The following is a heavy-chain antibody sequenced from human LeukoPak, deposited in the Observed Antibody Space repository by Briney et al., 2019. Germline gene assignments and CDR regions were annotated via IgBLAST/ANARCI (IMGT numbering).Heavy chain of an antibody. V-gene: IGHV4-31*03. CDR3: VGGSGGRYYGMDV. D-gene: IGHD3-10*01. CDR2: IYYSGST. J-gene: IGHJ6*02. Sequence: SGTLSLTCTVSGGSISSGGYYWSWIRQHPGKGLEWIGYIYYSGSTYYNPSLKSRVTISVDTSKNQFSLKLSSVTAADTAVYYCVGGSGGRYYGMDVWGQGTTVTVSS. CDR1: GGSISSGGYY.